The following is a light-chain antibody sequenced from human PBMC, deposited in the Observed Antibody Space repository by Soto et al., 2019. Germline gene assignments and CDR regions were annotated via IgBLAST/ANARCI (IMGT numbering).Light chain of an antibody. CDR2: EVS. CDR3: SSYTSSSLYV. CDR1: SSDVGGYNY. Sequence: QSALTQPASVSGSPGQSITMSCSGTSSDVGGYNYVSWYQQHPGKVPKLIIYEVSNRPSGVSNRFSGSKSGNTASLTISGLQAEDEADYYCSSYTSSSLYVFGTGTKV. J-gene: IGLJ1*01. V-gene: IGLV2-14*01.